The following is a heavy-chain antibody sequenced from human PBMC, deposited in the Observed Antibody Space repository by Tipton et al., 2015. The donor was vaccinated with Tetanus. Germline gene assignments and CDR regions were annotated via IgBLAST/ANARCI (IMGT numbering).Heavy chain of an antibody. CDR3: ARVRRGATTDLDY. Sequence: TLSLTCAVSGGSISSSNWWSWVRQPPGKGLEWIGEIYHSGSTNYNPSLKSRVTISVDKSKNQFSLKLSPVTAADTAVYYCARVRRGATTDLDYWGQGTLVTVSS. J-gene: IGHJ4*02. CDR1: GGSISSSNW. V-gene: IGHV4-4*02. D-gene: IGHD5-12*01. CDR2: IYHSGST.